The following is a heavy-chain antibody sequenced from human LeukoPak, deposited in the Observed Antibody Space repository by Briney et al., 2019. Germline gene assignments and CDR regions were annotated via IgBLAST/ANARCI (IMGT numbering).Heavy chain of an antibody. CDR2: ITVYNGNT. D-gene: IGHD3-22*01. J-gene: IGHJ4*02. CDR3: ARGASTYYDSSDYFDY. Sequence: ASVKVSCKASGYTFTSHAICWVRQAPGQGPEWIGWITVYNGNTIYAQKLQGRVTMTTDTSTSTAYMELRSLRSDDTAVYYCARGASTYYDSSDYFDYWGQGTLVTVSS. V-gene: IGHV1-18*01. CDR1: GYTFTSHA.